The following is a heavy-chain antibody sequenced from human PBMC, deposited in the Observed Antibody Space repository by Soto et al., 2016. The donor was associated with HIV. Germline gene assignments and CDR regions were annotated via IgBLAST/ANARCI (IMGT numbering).Heavy chain of an antibody. CDR2: IIPIFGTA. J-gene: IGHJ3*02. D-gene: IGHD1-1*01. Sequence: QVHLVQSGAEVKKPGSSVKVSCKASGGTFSTYAISWVRQAPGQGLEWMGGIIPIFGTANYAQKFQGRVTITADESTSTAYMDLSSLRSEDTAVYYCARVGYDWNDAGAFDIWGQGTIVTVSS. CDR1: GGTFSTYA. V-gene: IGHV1-69*12. CDR3: ARVGYDWNDAGAFDI.